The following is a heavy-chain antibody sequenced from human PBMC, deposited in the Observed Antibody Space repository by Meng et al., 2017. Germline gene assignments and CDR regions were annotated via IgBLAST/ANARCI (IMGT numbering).Heavy chain of an antibody. CDR1: GGSFSGYY. J-gene: IGHJ4*02. CDR3: ARRKIVGATVEDY. CDR2: INHSGST. V-gene: IGHV4-34*01. Sequence: LRLSCAVYGGSFSGYYWSWIRQPPGKGLEWIGEINHSGSTNYNPSLKSRVTISVDTSKNQFSLKLSSVTAADTAVYYCARRKIVGATVEDYWGQGTLVTVSS. D-gene: IGHD1-26*01.